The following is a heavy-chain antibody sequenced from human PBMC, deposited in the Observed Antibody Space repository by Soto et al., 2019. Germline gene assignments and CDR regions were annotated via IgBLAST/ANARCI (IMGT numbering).Heavy chain of an antibody. Sequence: GASVKVSCKASGYTFTGYYMHWVRQAPGQGLEWMGWINPNSGGTNYAQKFQGWVTMTRDTSISKAYMELSRLRSDDTAVYYCARVRTVTTPADGMDVWGQGTTVTVSS. D-gene: IGHD4-17*01. J-gene: IGHJ6*02. CDR3: ARVRTVTTPADGMDV. CDR1: GYTFTGYY. V-gene: IGHV1-2*04. CDR2: INPNSGGT.